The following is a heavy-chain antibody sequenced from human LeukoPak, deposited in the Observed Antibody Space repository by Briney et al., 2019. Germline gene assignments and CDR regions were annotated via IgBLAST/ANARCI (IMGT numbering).Heavy chain of an antibody. CDR1: GFTFSSYS. CDR3: AKGERGYSYGYVLDY. Sequence: GGSLRLSCAASGFTFSSYSMNWVRQAPGKGLEWVSYISSSGSTIYYADSVKGRFTISRDNSKNTLYLQMNSLRAEDTAVYYCAKGERGYSYGYVLDYWGQGTLVTVSS. V-gene: IGHV3-48*01. CDR2: ISSSGSTI. D-gene: IGHD5-18*01. J-gene: IGHJ4*02.